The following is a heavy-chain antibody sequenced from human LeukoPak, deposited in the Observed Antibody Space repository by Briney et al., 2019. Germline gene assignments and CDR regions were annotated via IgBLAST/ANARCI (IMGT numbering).Heavy chain of an antibody. J-gene: IGHJ4*02. CDR1: GDSVSRNSAA. V-gene: IGHV6-1*01. CDR2: TYFRSKWYS. D-gene: IGHD3-10*01. CDR3: TRDRARAFDY. Sequence: SQPLSLTCAISGDSVSRNSAAWSWIRQSPSRGLEWLGRTYFRSKWYSDYAVSVKSRITISSDASKNQFSLQLNSVTPEDTAVYYCTRDRARAFDYWGQGALVTVSS.